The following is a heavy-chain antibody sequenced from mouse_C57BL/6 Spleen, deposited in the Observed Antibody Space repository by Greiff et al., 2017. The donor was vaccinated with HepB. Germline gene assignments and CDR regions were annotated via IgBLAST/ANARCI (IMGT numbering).Heavy chain of an antibody. CDR3: AREDIYYYGSNDAMDY. J-gene: IGHJ4*01. CDR2: IYPGDGDT. Sequence: VKLQESGPELVKPGASVKISCKASGYAFSSSWMNWVKQRPGKGLEWIGRIYPGDGDTNYNGKFKGKATQTADKSSSTAYMQLSSLTSEDSAVYFSAREDIYYYGSNDAMDYWGQGTSVTVSS. D-gene: IGHD1-1*01. V-gene: IGHV1-82*01. CDR1: GYAFSSSW.